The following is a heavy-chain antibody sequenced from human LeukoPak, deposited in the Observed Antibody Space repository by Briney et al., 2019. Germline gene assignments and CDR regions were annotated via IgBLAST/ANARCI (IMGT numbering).Heavy chain of an antibody. CDR2: INPNSGGT. Sequence: ASVKVSCKASGYTFTGYYMHWVRQAPGQGLEWMGRINPNSGGTNYAQKFQGRVTMTRDTSISTAYMELSRLRSDDTAVYYCATVGGYSPYYFDYWGQGTLVTVSS. V-gene: IGHV1-2*06. CDR1: GYTFTGYY. J-gene: IGHJ4*02. CDR3: ATVGGYSPYYFDY. D-gene: IGHD1-26*01.